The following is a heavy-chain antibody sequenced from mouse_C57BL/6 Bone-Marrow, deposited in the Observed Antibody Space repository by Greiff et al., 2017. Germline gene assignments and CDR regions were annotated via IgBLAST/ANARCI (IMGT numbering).Heavy chain of an antibody. CDR3: ARESQIYDGYYWYFDV. D-gene: IGHD2-3*01. J-gene: IGHJ1*03. V-gene: IGHV5-4*01. Sequence: DVHLVESGGGLVKPGGSLKLSCAASGFTFSSYAMSWVRQTPEKRLEWVATISDGGSYTYYPDNVKGRFTISRDNAKNNLYLQMSHLKSEDTAMYYCARESQIYDGYYWYFDVWGTGTTVTVTS. CDR1: GFTFSSYA. CDR2: ISDGGSYT.